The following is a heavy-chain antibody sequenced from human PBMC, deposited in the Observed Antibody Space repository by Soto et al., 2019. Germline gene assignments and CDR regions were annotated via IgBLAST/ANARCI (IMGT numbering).Heavy chain of an antibody. D-gene: IGHD2-2*01. V-gene: IGHV1-18*01. CDR1: GYTFTSYG. Sequence: ASVKVSCKASGYTFTSYGISWVRQAPGRGLEWMGWISAYNGNTNYAQKLQGRVTMTTDTSTSTAYMELRSLRSDDTAVYYCAREGYCISISCRHDDYYGMDVWG. CDR3: AREGYCISISCRHDDYYGMDV. J-gene: IGHJ6*02. CDR2: ISAYNGNT.